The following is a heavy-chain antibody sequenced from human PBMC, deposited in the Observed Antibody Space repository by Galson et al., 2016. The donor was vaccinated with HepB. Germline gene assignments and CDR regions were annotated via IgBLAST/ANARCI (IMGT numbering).Heavy chain of an antibody. Sequence: SLRLSCAGSGLNFNSYAMHWVRQAPGKGLEWVSGLRGSGSSTFYADSVKGRFTISRDKSKNTVFLRMNSLRVEDTAIYYCAKIDSSAWYPRGVYWGRGTLVTVSS. V-gene: IGHV3-23*01. D-gene: IGHD6-19*01. J-gene: IGHJ4*02. CDR1: GLNFNSYA. CDR3: AKIDSSAWYPRGVY. CDR2: LRGSGSST.